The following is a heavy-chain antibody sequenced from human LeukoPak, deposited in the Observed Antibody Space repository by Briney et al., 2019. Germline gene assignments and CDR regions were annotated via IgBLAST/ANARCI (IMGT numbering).Heavy chain of an antibody. V-gene: IGHV3-20*01. J-gene: IGHJ6*02. D-gene: IGHD6-19*01. Sequence: GGSLRLSCAASGFTFDDYGMSWVRQAPGKGLEWVSAINWNGGSISYADSVKGRFTISRDNAKNSLYLQMNSLRAEVTALYHCARGTVAGVQYYYGMDVWGQGTTVTVSS. CDR1: GFTFDDYG. CDR3: ARGTVAGVQYYYGMDV. CDR2: INWNGGSI.